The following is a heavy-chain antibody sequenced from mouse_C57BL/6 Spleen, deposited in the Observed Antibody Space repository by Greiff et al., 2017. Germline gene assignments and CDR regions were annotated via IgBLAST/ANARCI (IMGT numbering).Heavy chain of an antibody. J-gene: IGHJ3*01. V-gene: IGHV14-4*01. Sequence: VQLQQSGAELVRPGASVKLSCTASGFNIKDDYMHWVKQRPEQGLEWIGWIDPENGDTEYASKLQGKATITADTSSTTAYLQLSSLTSEDTAVYYCTTATRFAYWGQGTLVTVSA. CDR3: TTATRFAY. CDR1: GFNIKDDY. D-gene: IGHD1-2*01. CDR2: IDPENGDT.